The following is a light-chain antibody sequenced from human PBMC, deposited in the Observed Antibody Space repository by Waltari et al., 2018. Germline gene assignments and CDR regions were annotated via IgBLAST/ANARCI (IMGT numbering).Light chain of an antibody. CDR2: KAS. Sequence: DIQLTQPPPTLSASVGARVTVTCRASQNISIWLAWYQQKPGKAPNRLIYKASTLDSGVPSRFSGSASGTEFTLTISSLQAEDFAVYYCKHHYGSWSFGQGTKVEIK. CDR1: QNISIW. J-gene: IGKJ1*01. CDR3: KHHYGSWS. V-gene: IGKV1-5*03.